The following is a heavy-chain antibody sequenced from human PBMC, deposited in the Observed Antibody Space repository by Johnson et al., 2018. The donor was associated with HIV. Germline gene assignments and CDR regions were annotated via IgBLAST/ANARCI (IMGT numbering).Heavy chain of an antibody. CDR2: ISYDGSNK. V-gene: IGHV3-30*03. CDR1: GFTFSTYG. J-gene: IGHJ3*02. D-gene: IGHD3-22*01. Sequence: QVQLVESGGGVVQPGRSLRLSCAASGFTFSTYGMHWVRQAPGKGLEWVAVISYDGSNKYYSESVKGRFTISRDNSKDTLYLQMNSLRAEDTAVYYCARGPPMMGVGFGAFHIWGQGTMVTVSS. CDR3: ARGPPMMGVGFGAFHI.